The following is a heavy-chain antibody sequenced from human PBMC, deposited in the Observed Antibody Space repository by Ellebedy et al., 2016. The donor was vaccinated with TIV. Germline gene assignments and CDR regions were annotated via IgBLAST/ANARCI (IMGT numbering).Heavy chain of an antibody. J-gene: IGHJ5*02. V-gene: IGHV3-66*01. Sequence: PGGSLRLSCEASGIIVSDYFMNWVRQAPGKGLEWVSVLYPDAKTNYTASVNGRFIVSRDNSKNTLYLQMNSLRAEDTAVYYCARDPGGGGDFGDNWFDPWGQGTLVTVSS. CDR2: LYPDAKT. D-gene: IGHD2-21*01. CDR1: GIIVSDYF. CDR3: ARDPGGGGDFGDNWFDP.